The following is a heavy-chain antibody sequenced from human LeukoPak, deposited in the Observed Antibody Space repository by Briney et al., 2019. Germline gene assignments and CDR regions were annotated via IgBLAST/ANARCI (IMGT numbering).Heavy chain of an antibody. CDR1: GFTFSDYY. D-gene: IGHD1-7*01. V-gene: IGHV3-11*04. CDR3: ARVGYNWNYVEGWFDP. J-gene: IGHJ5*02. CDR2: ISSSGSTI. Sequence: GGSLRLSCAASGFTFSDYYMSWIRQAPGKGLEWVSYISSSGSTIYYADSVKGRFTISRDNAKNSLYLQMNSLRAEDTAVYYCARVGYNWNYVEGWFDPWGQGTLVTVSS.